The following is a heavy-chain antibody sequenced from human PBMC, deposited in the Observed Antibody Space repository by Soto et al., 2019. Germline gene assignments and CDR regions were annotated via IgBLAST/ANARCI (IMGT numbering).Heavy chain of an antibody. J-gene: IGHJ4*02. CDR3: ATSYRSSSPFDF. Sequence: KVSCKGSGYSFTTNWVGWVRQMAGKGLEWMGIIFPGDSDTRYSPPFQGQVTISADRSTSTVYLQWSSLKASDTAMYYCATSYRSSSPFDFWGQGTLVTVSS. V-gene: IGHV5-51*01. CDR2: IFPGDSDT. D-gene: IGHD6-6*01. CDR1: GYSFTTNW.